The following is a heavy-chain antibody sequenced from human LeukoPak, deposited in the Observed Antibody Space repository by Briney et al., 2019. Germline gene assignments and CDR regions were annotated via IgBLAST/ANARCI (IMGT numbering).Heavy chain of an antibody. CDR3: ARESSLSGYSSDAFDI. D-gene: IGHD3-22*01. CDR1: GYTFTGYY. Sequence: ASVKVSCKASGYTFTGYYMHWVRQAPGQGLEWMGCINPNNGGTNYAQKFQGRVTMTRDTSISTAYMELSRLRSDDTAVYYCARESSLSGYSSDAFDIWGQGTMVTVSS. CDR2: INPNNGGT. J-gene: IGHJ3*02. V-gene: IGHV1-2*02.